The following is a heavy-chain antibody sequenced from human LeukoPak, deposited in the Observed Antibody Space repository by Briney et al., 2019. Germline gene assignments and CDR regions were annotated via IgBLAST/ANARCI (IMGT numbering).Heavy chain of an antibody. Sequence: PGGSLRLSCVASGFIFSGHIMHWVRQAPGKGLEWVALISYDGSLKLYAGSVKGRFTISRDNARNTLYLQMNSLRDADTAVYYCAGPSWGSSGWFSFDYWGQGTLVTVSS. CDR1: GFIFSGHI. CDR3: AGPSWGSSGWFSFDY. J-gene: IGHJ4*02. V-gene: IGHV3-30*04. D-gene: IGHD6-19*01. CDR2: ISYDGSLK.